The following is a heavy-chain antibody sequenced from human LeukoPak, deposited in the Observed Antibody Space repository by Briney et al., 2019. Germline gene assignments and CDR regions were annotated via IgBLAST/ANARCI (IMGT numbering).Heavy chain of an antibody. CDR1: GGSISSYY. CDR3: ARDRGFKGGQFDY. CDR2: IYYSGST. Sequence: SETLSLTCTVSGGSISSYYWSWIRQPPGKGLEWIGYIYYSGSTNYNPSLKSRVTISVDTSKNQFSLKLSSVTAADTAVYYCARDRGFKGGQFDYWGQGTLVTVSS. D-gene: IGHD3-16*01. V-gene: IGHV4-59*01. J-gene: IGHJ4*02.